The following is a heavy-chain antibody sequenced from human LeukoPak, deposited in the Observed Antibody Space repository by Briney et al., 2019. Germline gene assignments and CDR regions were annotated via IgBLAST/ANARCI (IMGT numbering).Heavy chain of an antibody. Sequence: ASVKVSCKASGYIFTCYGIGWVRQAPGQGLEWMGWISAYNGNTNYAQKLQGRVTMTTDKSTSTVYMDLRSLRSDDTAVYYCARLTTVAYNWFDLWGQGTLVTVSS. CDR2: ISAYNGNT. J-gene: IGHJ5*02. D-gene: IGHD4-11*01. CDR1: GYIFTCYG. CDR3: ARLTTVAYNWFDL. V-gene: IGHV1-18*01.